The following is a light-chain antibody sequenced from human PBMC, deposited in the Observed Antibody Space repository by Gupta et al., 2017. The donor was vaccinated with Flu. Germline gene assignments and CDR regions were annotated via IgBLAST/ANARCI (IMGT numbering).Light chain of an antibody. Sequence: QSAVIQLRPAPKLPGQTVTISCAGASSDVGTYNYVSWYQQYPGKAPKVIIFDVSTRPSGVPSRFAGARSGDTAYLTISGLQPEDEADYYCYCYTGYHTWVFGGGTTLTVL. V-gene: IGLV2-11*01. CDR1: SSDVGTYNY. CDR2: DVS. J-gene: IGLJ3*02. CDR3: YCYTGYHTWV.